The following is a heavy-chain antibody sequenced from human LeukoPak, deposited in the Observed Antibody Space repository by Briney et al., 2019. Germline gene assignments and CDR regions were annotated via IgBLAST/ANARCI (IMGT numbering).Heavy chain of an antibody. D-gene: IGHD3-3*01. J-gene: IGHJ4*02. V-gene: IGHV3-23*01. CDR3: AKDVTIFGVVSLDY. CDR2: ISGSGGST. CDR1: GFTFSSYA. Sequence: PGGSLRLSCAASGFTFSSYAMSWVRQAPGKGLEWVSAISGSGGSTYYADSVKGRFTISRDNSKNTLYLQMYSLRAEDTAVYYCAKDVTIFGVVSLDYWGQGTLVTVSS.